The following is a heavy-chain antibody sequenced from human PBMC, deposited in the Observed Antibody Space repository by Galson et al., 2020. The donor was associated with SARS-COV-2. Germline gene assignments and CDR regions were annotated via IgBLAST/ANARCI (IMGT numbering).Heavy chain of an antibody. Sequence: GESLKISCAASGFTFSSYVMNWVRQAPGKGLEWISSITASGTNTHYADSVKGRFTFSRDNSKSTVYLQMNSLRAEDTAIYYCAKGGGASYYYYMDVWGEGTTVTVS. D-gene: IGHD3-16*01. CDR1: GFTFSSYV. J-gene: IGHJ6*03. CDR3: AKGGGASYYYYMDV. CDR2: ITASGTNT. V-gene: IGHV3-23*01.